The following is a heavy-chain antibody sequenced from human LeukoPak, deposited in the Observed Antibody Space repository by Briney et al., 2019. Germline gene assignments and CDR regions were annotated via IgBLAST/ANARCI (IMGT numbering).Heavy chain of an antibody. CDR1: GGSFSGYY. CDR2: INHSGST. D-gene: IGHD3-10*01. J-gene: IGHJ6*03. V-gene: IGHV4-34*01. Sequence: SETLSLTCAVYGGSFSGYYWSWIRQPPGKGLEWIGEINHSGSTNYNPFLKSRVTISVDTSKNQFSLKLSSVTAADTAVYYCVRTYYYGSGSYPPQDYYYYMDVWGKGTTVTVSS. CDR3: VRTYYYGSGSYPPQDYYYYMDV.